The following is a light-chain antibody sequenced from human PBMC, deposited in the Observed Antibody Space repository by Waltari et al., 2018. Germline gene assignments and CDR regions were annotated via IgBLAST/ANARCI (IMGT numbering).Light chain of an antibody. V-gene: IGKV4-1*01. Sequence: DVVMIQAPDLLTLCLDERATIDGKASHSILYSSNNKNYLAWYQQKPGQPPNLLIYWASTRESGVPDRFSGSGSGTDFTLTISSLQAEDVAVYYCQQYYTAPYTFGQGTKLEIK. CDR2: WAS. J-gene: IGKJ2*01. CDR1: HSILYSSNNKNY. CDR3: QQYYTAPYT.